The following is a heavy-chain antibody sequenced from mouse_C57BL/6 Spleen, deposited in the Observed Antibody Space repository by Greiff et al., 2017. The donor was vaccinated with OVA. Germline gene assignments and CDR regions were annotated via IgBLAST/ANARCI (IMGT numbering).Heavy chain of an antibody. Sequence: EVKVVESGGGLVQPGGSLSLSCAASGFTFTDYYMSWVRQPPGKALEWLGFIRNKANGYTTEYSASVKGRFTISRDNSQSILYLQLNALRAEDSATYYCARYIGGSSFYLDYWGQGTTLTVSS. J-gene: IGHJ2*01. V-gene: IGHV7-3*01. CDR1: GFTFTDYY. CDR3: ARYIGGSSFYLDY. D-gene: IGHD1-1*01. CDR2: IRNKANGYTT.